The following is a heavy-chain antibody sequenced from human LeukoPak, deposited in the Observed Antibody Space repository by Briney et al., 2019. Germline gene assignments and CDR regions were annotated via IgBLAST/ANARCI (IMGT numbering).Heavy chain of an antibody. CDR2: TYYRSNWCN. V-gene: IGHV6-1*01. CDR3: ARSISGLGD. J-gene: IGHJ4*02. CDR1: GDIVSSNSAA. D-gene: IGHD3-16*01. Sequence: SHTLSLTCAISGDIVSSNSAAWHWIRQSPSRGLEWLGRTYYRSNWCNDYAVSVKCRITISADTSKNQFSLQLNSVTPEDTAVYYCARSISGLGDWGQGTLVTVSS.